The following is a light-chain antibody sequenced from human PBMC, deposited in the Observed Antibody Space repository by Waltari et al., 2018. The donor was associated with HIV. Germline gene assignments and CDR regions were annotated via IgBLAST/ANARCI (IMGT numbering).Light chain of an antibody. J-gene: IGLJ3*02. CDR2: PVS. Sequence: QSDLTQPASVSGSPGQSVTISCTGTAAVIGGSTSVSWYPHHPGQAPHLIIFPVSNRPTGISSRFSVSKSGNTASLTISGLQTEDEADFYCSSYMDYGTLVFGGGTKLTVL. CDR1: AAVIGGSTS. V-gene: IGLV2-14*03. CDR3: SSYMDYGTLV.